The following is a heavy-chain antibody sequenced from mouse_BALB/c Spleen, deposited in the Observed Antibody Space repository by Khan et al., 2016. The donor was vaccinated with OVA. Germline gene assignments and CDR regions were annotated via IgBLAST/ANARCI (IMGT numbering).Heavy chain of an antibody. CDR3: ARLLINFDY. Sequence: QVQLQQSGAELVNPGASVNLSYKASGYTLTSYWMHWVKQRPGQGLEWIGEINPSNGRTNYNEKFKSKATLTVDKSSSTAYMQLSSPTSEDSAVYYCARLLINFDYWGQGTTHTVSS. J-gene: IGHJ2*01. V-gene: IGHV1S81*02. CDR1: GYTLTSYW. CDR2: INPSNGRT. D-gene: IGHD2-1*01.